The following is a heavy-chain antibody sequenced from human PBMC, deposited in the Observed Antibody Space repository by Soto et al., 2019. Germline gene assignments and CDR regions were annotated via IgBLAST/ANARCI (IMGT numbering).Heavy chain of an antibody. D-gene: IGHD3-22*01. V-gene: IGHV5-10-1*04. CDR1: GYSFTSYW. CDR3: ARHRYYYDSSGPNFDP. CDR2: IDPSDSYT. J-gene: IGHJ5*02. Sequence: GESLKISCKGSGYSFTSYWISWVRQMPGKGLEWMGRIDPSDSYTNYSPSFQGQVTISADKSISTAYLQWSSLKASDTAMYYCARHRYYYDSSGPNFDPWGQGTLVTVSS.